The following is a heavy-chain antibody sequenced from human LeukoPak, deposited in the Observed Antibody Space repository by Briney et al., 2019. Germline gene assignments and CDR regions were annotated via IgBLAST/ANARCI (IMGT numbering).Heavy chain of an antibody. V-gene: IGHV4-59*12. Sequence: SETLSLTCTVSGGSISSYYWSWIRQPPGKGLEWIGYIYYNGSTNYNPSLKSRVTISVDTSKNRFSLKLSSVTAADTAVYYCARGYYDTSGYWLSFFDFWGQGTLVTVSS. J-gene: IGHJ4*02. CDR2: IYYNGST. CDR1: GGSISSYY. D-gene: IGHD3-22*01. CDR3: ARGYYDTSGYWLSFFDF.